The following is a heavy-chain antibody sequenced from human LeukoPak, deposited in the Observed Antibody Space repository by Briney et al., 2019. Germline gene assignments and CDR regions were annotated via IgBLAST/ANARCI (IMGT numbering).Heavy chain of an antibody. CDR1: GFTFSTYW. CDR2: IKSDGSSI. Sequence: GSLRLSCAASGFTFSTYWMHWVRQVPGKGLVWVSRIKSDGSSIKYADSVKGRFTISRDNAKNTLYLQMNSLRAEDTAVYYCARDWGYSGSYFDYFDYWGQGTLVSVSS. D-gene: IGHD1-26*01. CDR3: ARDWGYSGSYFDYFDY. J-gene: IGHJ4*02. V-gene: IGHV3-74*03.